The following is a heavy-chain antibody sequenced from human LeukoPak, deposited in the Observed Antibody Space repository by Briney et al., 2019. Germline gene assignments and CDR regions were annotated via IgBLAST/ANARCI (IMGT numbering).Heavy chain of an antibody. Sequence: GGSLRLSCAASGFTFSSYAMSWVRQAPGKGLEWVSAISGSGGSTYYADSVKGRVTISRDNSKNTLYLQMNSLRAEDTAVYYCAKITMIVVAHGAFDIWGQGTMVTVSS. CDR1: GFTFSSYA. CDR2: ISGSGGST. CDR3: AKITMIVVAHGAFDI. J-gene: IGHJ3*02. D-gene: IGHD3-22*01. V-gene: IGHV3-23*01.